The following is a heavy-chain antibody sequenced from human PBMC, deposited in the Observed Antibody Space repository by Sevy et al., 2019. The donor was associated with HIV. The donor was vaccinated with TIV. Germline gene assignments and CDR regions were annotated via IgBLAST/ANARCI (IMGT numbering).Heavy chain of an antibody. CDR2: ISWNSGSI. CDR1: GFTFDDYA. CDR3: AKQLGNSSGWYIDY. D-gene: IGHD6-19*01. Sequence: GGSLRLSCAASGFTFDDYAMHWVRQAPGKGLEWVSVISWNSGSIGYADSVKGRFTISRDNAKNSLYLQINSLRAEDTALYYGAKQLGNSSGWYIDYWGQGTLVTVSS. V-gene: IGHV3-9*01. J-gene: IGHJ4*02.